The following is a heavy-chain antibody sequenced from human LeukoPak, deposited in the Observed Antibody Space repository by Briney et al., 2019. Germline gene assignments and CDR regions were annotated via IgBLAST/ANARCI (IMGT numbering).Heavy chain of an antibody. Sequence: GASVKVSCMASGYTFTGYYVHWVRQAPGQGIEWMGWINPNSGGTNYAQKFQGRVTMTRDTSISTAYLELSRLRSDDTAVYYCAKEGGYCSSGTCYPWWFDPWGQGTLVTVSS. CDR2: INPNSGGT. J-gene: IGHJ5*02. CDR1: GYTFTGYY. CDR3: AKEGGYCSSGTCYPWWFDP. V-gene: IGHV1-2*02. D-gene: IGHD2-15*01.